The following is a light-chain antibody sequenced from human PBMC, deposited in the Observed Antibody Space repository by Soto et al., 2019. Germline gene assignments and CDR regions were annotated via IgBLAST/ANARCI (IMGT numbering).Light chain of an antibody. Sequence: DIQMTQSPSTLSASVGDRVTITCRASQSISSWLAWYQQKPGKAPKLLIYDASSLESGVPSRFSGSGSGTEFTLTISSLQPDDFATYYCQQYNAYSTFGQGSNVDIK. V-gene: IGKV1-5*01. CDR1: QSISSW. J-gene: IGKJ1*01. CDR3: QQYNAYST. CDR2: DAS.